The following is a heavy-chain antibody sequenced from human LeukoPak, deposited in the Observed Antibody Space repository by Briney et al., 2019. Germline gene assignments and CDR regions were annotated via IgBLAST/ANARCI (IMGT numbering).Heavy chain of an antibody. D-gene: IGHD2-2*01. V-gene: IGHV4-39*07. CDR2: IYYSGST. Sequence: PSETLSLTCTVSGGSISSSSYYWGWIRQPPGKGLEWIGSIYYSGSTYYNPSLKSRVTISVDTSKNQFSLKLSSVTAADTAVYYCARDMHDIVVVPAAPKGELLNWFDPWGQGTLVTVSS. CDR1: GGSISSSSYY. CDR3: ARDMHDIVVVPAAPKGELLNWFDP. J-gene: IGHJ5*02.